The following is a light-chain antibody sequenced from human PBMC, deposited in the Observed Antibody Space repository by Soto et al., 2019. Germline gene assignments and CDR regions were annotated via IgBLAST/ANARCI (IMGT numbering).Light chain of an antibody. CDR1: SSNIGSEY. CDR2: RNN. J-gene: IGLJ3*02. V-gene: IGLV1-47*01. Sequence: QSVLTQPPSASGTPGQRVTISCSGSSSNIGSEYVVWYQHLPGTAPKLLIYRNNQRPSGVPDRFAGSKSGTSASLAISGLRSEDEADYYCAAGDDSLSGHWVFGGGTKLTVL. CDR3: AAGDDSLSGHWV.